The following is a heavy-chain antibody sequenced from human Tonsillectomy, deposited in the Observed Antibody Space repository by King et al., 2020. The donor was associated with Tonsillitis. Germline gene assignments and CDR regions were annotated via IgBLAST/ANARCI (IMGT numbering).Heavy chain of an antibody. CDR2: INIYSGNT. D-gene: IGHD3-16*02. V-gene: IGHV1-18*04. CDR3: ARVISGSYRYYFDY. Sequence: QLVQSGAEVKKPGASVKVSCQASGYTFTNDGITWVRQAPGHGLEWMGWINIYSGNTNYAQRLQGRVTMTADTSTSTAYMELRSLTSDDTAIYYCARVISGSYRYYFDYWGQGTLVTVSS. CDR1: GYTFTNDG. J-gene: IGHJ4*02.